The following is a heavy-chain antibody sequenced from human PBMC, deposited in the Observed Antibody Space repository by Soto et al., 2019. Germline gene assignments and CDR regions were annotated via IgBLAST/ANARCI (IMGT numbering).Heavy chain of an antibody. CDR3: ARARPMGCTNGVSYFDP. J-gene: IGHJ5*02. D-gene: IGHD2-8*01. CDR1: GYTFTGYY. Sequence: ASVKVSCKDYGYTFTGYYMHWVRQAPGQGLEWMGWINPNSGGTNYAQKFQGRVTMTRDTSISTAYMELSRLRSDDTAVYYCARARPMGCTNGVSYFDPWGQGTLVTVSS. CDR2: INPNSGGT. V-gene: IGHV1-2*02.